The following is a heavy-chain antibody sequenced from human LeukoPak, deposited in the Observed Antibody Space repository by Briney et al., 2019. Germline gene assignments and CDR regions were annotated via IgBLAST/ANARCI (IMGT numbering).Heavy chain of an antibody. J-gene: IGHJ3*02. V-gene: IGHV3-23*01. CDR3: AKDDGWLVREDGFDM. CDR1: GFTFSSYD. CDR2: ISGRGGST. Sequence: PGGSLRLSCAASGFTFSSYDMSWVRQAPGKGLEWVSAISGRGGSTYYADSVRGRFTISRDNSKNTLYLQMNSLRAEDTAVYYCAKDDGWLVREDGFDMWGQGTTVTVSS. D-gene: IGHD6-19*01.